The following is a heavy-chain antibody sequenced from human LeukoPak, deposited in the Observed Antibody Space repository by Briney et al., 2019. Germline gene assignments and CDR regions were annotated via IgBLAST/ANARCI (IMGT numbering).Heavy chain of an antibody. J-gene: IGHJ5*02. CDR1: GGTFSSYA. Sequence: SVKVSCKSSGGTFSSYAISWVRQAPGQGLEWMGGIIPIFGTANYAQKFQGRVTITADESTSTAYMELSSLRSEDTAVYYCARGIVVVPAAISNWFDPWGQGTLVTVSS. CDR2: IIPIFGTA. D-gene: IGHD2-2*01. V-gene: IGHV1-69*13. CDR3: ARGIVVVPAAISNWFDP.